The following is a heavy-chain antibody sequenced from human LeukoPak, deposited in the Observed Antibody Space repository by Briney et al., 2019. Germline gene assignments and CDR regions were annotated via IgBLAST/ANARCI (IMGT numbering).Heavy chain of an antibody. D-gene: IGHD2-15*01. J-gene: IGHJ4*02. V-gene: IGHV3-49*04. Sequence: SLRLSCTASGFTFGDHAMSWVRRAPGKGLEWVGFIRSKTYGGTTEYAASVKGRFTISRDDSKSIAYLQMNSLKTEDTAVYYCTRAVAHLDYWGQGTLVTVSS. CDR2: IRSKTYGGTT. CDR3: TRAVAHLDY. CDR1: GFTFGDHA.